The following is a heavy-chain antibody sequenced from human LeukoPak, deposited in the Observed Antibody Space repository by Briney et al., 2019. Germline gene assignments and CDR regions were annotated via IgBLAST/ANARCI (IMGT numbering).Heavy chain of an antibody. V-gene: IGHV3-74*01. CDR3: AGDYIWGRLF. CDR2: INSDGKIT. CDR1: GFTFSSLW. J-gene: IGHJ4*01. Sequence: GSLRLSCAASGFTFSSLWMHWVRQAPGKGLVWVSRINSDGKITIYADPVKGRFTISRDNAKNTLFLEMNSLRDEDTAVYYCAGDYIWGRLFWGQGTLVTVSS. D-gene: IGHD3-16*01.